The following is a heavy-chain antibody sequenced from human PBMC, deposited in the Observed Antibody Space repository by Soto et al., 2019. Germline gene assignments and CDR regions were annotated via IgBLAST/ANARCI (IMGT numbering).Heavy chain of an antibody. CDR1: GDSISSPHYY. D-gene: IGHD2-15*01. Sequence: QVQLQESGPGLVKPSQTLSLSCTVSGDSISSPHYYWTWVRQPPGQGLEWAGYIYYTGNNFYNPALQSRIAMSVVASTTQFSLNLASVTAADTAVYYCARESKQNYATSSWNGGFDSWGPGTLVTVSS. CDR3: ARESKQNYATSSWNGGFDS. J-gene: IGHJ4*02. V-gene: IGHV4-30-4*01. CDR2: IYYTGNN.